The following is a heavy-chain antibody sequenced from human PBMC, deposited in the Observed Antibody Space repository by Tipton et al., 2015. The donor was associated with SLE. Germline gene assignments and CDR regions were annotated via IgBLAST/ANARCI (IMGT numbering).Heavy chain of an antibody. D-gene: IGHD3-10*01. CDR2: IYLSGLT. V-gene: IGHV4-31*03. Sequence: TLSLTCTVSGHSISSGDYYWTWIRQLPGMGLEWIGFIYLSGLTSYNPSLKSRVTISADTSKVQFSLKMISVTAADTAVYYCAREWGSTSYWGQGTLVTVSS. CDR3: AREWGSTSY. J-gene: IGHJ4*02. CDR1: GHSISSGDYY.